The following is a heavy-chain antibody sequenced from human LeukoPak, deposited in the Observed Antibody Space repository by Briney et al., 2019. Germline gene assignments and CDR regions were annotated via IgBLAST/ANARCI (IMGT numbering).Heavy chain of an antibody. CDR2: IYHSGST. D-gene: IGHD2-15*01. CDR1: GGSISSGGYY. Sequence: PSETLSLTCTVSGGSISSGGYYWSWIWQPPGKGLEWIGYIYHSGSTYYNPSLKSRVTISVDRSKNQFSLKLSSVTAADTAVYYCARDRSYCSGGSCYSRWGQGTLVTVSS. CDR3: ARDRSYCSGGSCYSR. V-gene: IGHV4-30-2*01. J-gene: IGHJ4*02.